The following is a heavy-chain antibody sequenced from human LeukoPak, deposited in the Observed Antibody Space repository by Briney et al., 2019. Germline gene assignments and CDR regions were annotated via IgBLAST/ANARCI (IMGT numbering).Heavy chain of an antibody. CDR2: IYYSGSI. CDR3: ARLRGNYFPDY. D-gene: IGHD4-11*01. CDR1: GGSMTGYY. J-gene: IGHJ4*02. Sequence: PSETLSLTCGVSGGSMTGYYWTWIRQPPGKGLEWIGYIYYSGSINYNPYLKSRLTISVDTSKNQFSLKLSSVTAADTAVYYCARLRGNYFPDYWGQGTLVTVSS. V-gene: IGHV4-59*01.